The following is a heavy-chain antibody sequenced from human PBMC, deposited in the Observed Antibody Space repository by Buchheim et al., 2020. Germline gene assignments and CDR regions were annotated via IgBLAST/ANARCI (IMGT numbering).Heavy chain of an antibody. CDR1: GYSFTSYA. D-gene: IGHD6-13*01. J-gene: IGHJ4*02. V-gene: IGHV1-3*01. Sequence: QVQLVQSGAEVKKPGASVKVSCQTSGYSFTSYAMHWVRQAPGQRLEWMGWINAGNVDTKYSQKFQDRVTITRDTSASTAYMELSSLRSEDAAVYDCAREYSSSWYYYFDYWGQGTL. CDR3: AREYSSSWYYYFDY. CDR2: INAGNVDT.